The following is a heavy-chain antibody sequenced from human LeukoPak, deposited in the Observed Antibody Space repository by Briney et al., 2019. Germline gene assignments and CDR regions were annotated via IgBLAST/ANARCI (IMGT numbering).Heavy chain of an antibody. V-gene: IGHV5-51*01. J-gene: IGHJ1*01. D-gene: IGHD7-27*01. CDR3: ARLSGGSWANTEYFPD. Sequence: GESLKISCKASGYTFNTYWIGWVRQKPGKGLEWMAIVYPGDSHTRHSPSFQGHFTISADKTVTTAYLQWSSLEASDTAVYYCARLSGGSWANTEYFPDWGQGTLVIVSS. CDR2: VYPGDSHT. CDR1: GYTFNTYW.